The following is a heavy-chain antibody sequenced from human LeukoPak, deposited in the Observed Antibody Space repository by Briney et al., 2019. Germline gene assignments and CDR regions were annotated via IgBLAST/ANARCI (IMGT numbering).Heavy chain of an antibody. CDR3: ARGRGLPGPLDY. CDR1: GFTFNRRG. J-gene: IGHJ4*02. V-gene: IGHV3-21*01. D-gene: IGHD3-10*01. CDR2: ISSSSSHI. Sequence: GGSLRLSCAASGFTFNRRGMHWVRQAPGKGLEWVSSISSSSSHIYYADSVKGRFTISRDNAKNSLYLQMNSLRAEDTAVYYCARGRGLPGPLDYWGQGTLVTVSS.